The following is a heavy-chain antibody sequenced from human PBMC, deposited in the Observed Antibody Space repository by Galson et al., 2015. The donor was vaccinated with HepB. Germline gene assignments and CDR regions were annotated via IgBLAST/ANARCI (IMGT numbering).Heavy chain of an antibody. CDR2: TYYRSKWYN. CDR3: AREFIYYDSSGYYDY. Sequence: CAISGDSVSSTSAAWNWIRQSPSRGLEWLGRTYYRSKWYNDYAVSVKSRITINPDTSKNQFSLQLNSVTPEDTAVYYCAREFIYYDSSGYYDYWGQGTLVTVSS. V-gene: IGHV6-1*01. CDR1: GDSVSSTSAA. J-gene: IGHJ4*02. D-gene: IGHD3-22*01.